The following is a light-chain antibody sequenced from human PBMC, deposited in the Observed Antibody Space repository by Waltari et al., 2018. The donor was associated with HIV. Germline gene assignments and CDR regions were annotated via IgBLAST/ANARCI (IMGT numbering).Light chain of an antibody. CDR2: EVN. Sequence: QSALTQSPSASGSPEQSVTISCTGTRSDIGDYSYVSWYQQHPGKAPKLLIYEVNKRPSGVPDRFSGSKSGDTASLTVSGLQAEDEADYYCTSYGGRNNRVLFGGGTRLTVL. CDR3: TSYGGRNNRVL. V-gene: IGLV2-8*01. CDR1: RSDIGDYSY. J-gene: IGLJ2*01.